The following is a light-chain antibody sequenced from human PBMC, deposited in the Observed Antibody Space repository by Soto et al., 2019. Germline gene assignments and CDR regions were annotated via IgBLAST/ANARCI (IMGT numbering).Light chain of an antibody. CDR2: EGT. Sequence: QSVLTQPASVSGSPGQSITISFTVTSSDVGSYNLVSWYQQHPGKAPKLLIYEGTKRPSGVSNRFSGSQSGNTASLTISGLQAEDEADYYCFSYAGSTTSYVFKTGTKVTVL. CDR1: SSDVGSYNL. V-gene: IGLV2-23*01. J-gene: IGLJ1*01. CDR3: FSYAGSTTSYV.